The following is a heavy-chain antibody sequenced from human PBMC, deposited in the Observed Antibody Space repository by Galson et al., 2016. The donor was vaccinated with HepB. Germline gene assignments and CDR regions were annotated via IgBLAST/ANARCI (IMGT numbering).Heavy chain of an antibody. CDR3: AHRHLGDYGDYTFEY. J-gene: IGHJ4*02. Sequence: PALVKPTQTLTLTCTFSGFSISTSGAAVGWIRQPPGKGLEWLALIYWDDDKRYSPSLKSRLTLTKDPSKNQVVLTMTNMDPVDTATYYCAHRHLGDYGDYTFEYWGQGTLVTVSS. D-gene: IGHD4-17*01. CDR2: IYWDDDK. V-gene: IGHV2-5*02. CDR1: GFSISTSGAA.